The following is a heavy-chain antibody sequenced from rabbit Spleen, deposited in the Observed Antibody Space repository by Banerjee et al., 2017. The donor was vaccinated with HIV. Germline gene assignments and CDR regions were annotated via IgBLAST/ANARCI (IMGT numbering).Heavy chain of an antibody. J-gene: IGHJ4*01. CDR1: GFSFSGGYD. Sequence: QQLEESGGGLVKPGASLTLTCTASGFSFSGGYDMCWVRQAPGKGLEWTACIYAGSGGSTYYASWAKGRATISKTSSTTVTLQMTSLTAADTATYFCARSQFAVYVGYGYVDLWGPGTLVTVS. CDR2: IYAGSGGST. V-gene: IGHV1S40*01. D-gene: IGHD6-1*01. CDR3: ARSQFAVYVGYGYVDL.